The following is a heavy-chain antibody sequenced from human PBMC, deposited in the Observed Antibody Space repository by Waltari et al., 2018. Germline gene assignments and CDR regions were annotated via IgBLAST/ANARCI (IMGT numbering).Heavy chain of an antibody. CDR1: GYSISSGSY. V-gene: IGHV4-38-2*01. Sequence: QVQLQESGPGLVKPSETLSLTCAVPGYSISSGSYWGWIRQPPGKGLEWIGSIYHSGSTYYNPSLKSRVTISVDTSKNQFSLKLSSVTAADTAVYYCATADTTIFGVVIDGFAFDIWGQGTMVTVSS. J-gene: IGHJ3*02. D-gene: IGHD3-3*01. CDR2: IYHSGST. CDR3: ATADTTIFGVVIDGFAFDI.